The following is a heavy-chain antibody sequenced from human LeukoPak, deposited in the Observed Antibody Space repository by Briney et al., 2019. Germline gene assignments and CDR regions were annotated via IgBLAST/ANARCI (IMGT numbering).Heavy chain of an antibody. CDR3: ARHTGSGWSYNWFDP. Sequence: ETLSLTCTVSGGSISSYYWSWIRQPPGKGLEWIGYIYYSGSTNYNPSLKSRVTISVDTSKNQFSLKLSSVTAADTAVYYCARHTGSGWSYNWFDPWGQGTLVTVSS. D-gene: IGHD6-19*01. CDR2: IYYSGST. CDR1: GGSISSYY. J-gene: IGHJ5*02. V-gene: IGHV4-59*08.